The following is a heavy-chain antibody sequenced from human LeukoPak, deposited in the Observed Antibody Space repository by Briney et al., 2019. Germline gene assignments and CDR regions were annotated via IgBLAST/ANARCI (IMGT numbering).Heavy chain of an antibody. D-gene: IGHD4-11*01. CDR1: GGSISSYY. J-gene: IGHJ4*02. V-gene: IGHV4-59*12. CDR2: IYYSGST. Sequence: PSETLSLTCTVSGGSISSYYWSWIRQPPGKGLEWIGYIYYSGSTNYNPSLKSRVTISVDTSKNQFSLKVSSVTAADTAVYYCARDKGSNPFDYWGQGTLVTVSS. CDR3: ARDKGSNPFDY.